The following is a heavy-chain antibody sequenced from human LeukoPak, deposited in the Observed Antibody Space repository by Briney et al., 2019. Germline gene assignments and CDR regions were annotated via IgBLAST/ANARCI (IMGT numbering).Heavy chain of an antibody. CDR1: GYTFTSYG. V-gene: IGHV1-69*13. J-gene: IGHJ4*02. CDR3: AREGWLQSSPFDY. Sequence: GASVKVSCKASGYTFTSYGISWVRQAPGQGLEWMGGIIPIFGTANYAQKFQGRVTITADESTSTAYMELSSLRSEDTAVYYCAREGWLQSSPFDYWGQGTLVTVSS. CDR2: IIPIFGTA. D-gene: IGHD5-24*01.